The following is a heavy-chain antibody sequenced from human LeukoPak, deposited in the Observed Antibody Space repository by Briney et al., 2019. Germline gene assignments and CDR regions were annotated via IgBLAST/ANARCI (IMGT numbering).Heavy chain of an antibody. CDR2: ISGSGGST. Sequence: PAGSLTLSCAASGFTFSSYAMSWVRQPPGKGLEWVSAISGSGGSTYYADSVKGRFTISRDNSKNTLYLQMNSLRAEDTAVYYCAKFYDFWSGYLDYWGQGTLVTVSS. V-gene: IGHV3-23*01. J-gene: IGHJ4*02. D-gene: IGHD3-3*01. CDR3: AKFYDFWSGYLDY. CDR1: GFTFSSYA.